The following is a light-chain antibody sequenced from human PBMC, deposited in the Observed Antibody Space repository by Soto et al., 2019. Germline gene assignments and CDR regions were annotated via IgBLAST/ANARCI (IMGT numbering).Light chain of an antibody. CDR2: GAS. V-gene: IGKV3-20*01. J-gene: IGKJ1*01. CDR3: QQYGSSPPWT. CDR1: QSVSRSY. Sequence: EIVLTQSPGTLSLSPGERATLSCRASQSVSRSYLAWYQQKPGQAPRLLIYGASSRATGIPDRFSGSGSVTDFTFTISRLEPEDFAVYYCQQYGSSPPWTFGQGTKVEIK.